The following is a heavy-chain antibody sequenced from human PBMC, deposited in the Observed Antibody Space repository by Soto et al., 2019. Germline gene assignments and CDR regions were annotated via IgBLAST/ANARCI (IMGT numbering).Heavy chain of an antibody. CDR3: ASQDYRKSVYYFDY. CDR2: IYNGGIP. J-gene: IGHJ4*02. V-gene: IGHV4-4*07. Sequence: SETLSLTCAVSGGSVSSQYWSWIRQPAGKGPEWIGRIYNGGIPLIHPSLESRVALSLDTSKNQFSLTLSSVTAADTAIYYCASQDYRKSVYYFDYWGRGTLVTVSS. D-gene: IGHD1-26*01. CDR1: GGSVSSQY.